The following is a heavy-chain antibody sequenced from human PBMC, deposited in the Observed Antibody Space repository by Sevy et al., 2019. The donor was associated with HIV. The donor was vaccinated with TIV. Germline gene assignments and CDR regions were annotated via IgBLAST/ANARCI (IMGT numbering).Heavy chain of an antibody. CDR1: GFTFSTYG. J-gene: IGHJ4*02. CDR3: ARDLEFYVYGAYGPAFMPDY. CDR2: IWFDGSNT. D-gene: IGHD5-12*01. Sequence: GGSLRLSCAASGFTFSTYGMHWVRQAPGKGLEWVAVIWFDGSNTYYADSVKGQFTISRDIANNTLHLQMNSLRAEDTAVYYCARDLEFYVYGAYGPAFMPDYWGQGTLVTVSS. V-gene: IGHV3-33*01.